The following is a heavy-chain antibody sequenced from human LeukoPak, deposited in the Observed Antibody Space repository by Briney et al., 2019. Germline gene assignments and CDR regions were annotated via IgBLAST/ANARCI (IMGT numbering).Heavy chain of an antibody. V-gene: IGHV4-59*01. CDR3: ARGDPQWVVTDS. D-gene: IGHD6-19*01. Sequence: PSETLSLTCTVSGGSIGSYYWTWIRQPPGKRLEWIGFVYHSGTTNYNPSLKSRVTISIDTSKSQFSLKLSSVTAADTAVYYCARGDPQWVVTDSWGQGTLVTVSS. CDR1: GGSIGSYY. J-gene: IGHJ4*02. CDR2: VYHSGTT.